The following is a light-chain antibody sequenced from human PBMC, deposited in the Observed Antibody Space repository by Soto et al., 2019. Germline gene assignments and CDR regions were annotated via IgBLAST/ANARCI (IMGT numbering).Light chain of an antibody. V-gene: IGKV1-12*01. CDR2: AAS. J-gene: IGKJ4*01. CDR3: QQSYYTPLT. Sequence: IQMTQSPSSGGASVGDRVTITCRASQGISSWLAWYQHKPGTAPKFLISAASSLQSGVPSRFSGSGSGTDFTLTISSLQPEDFATYYCQQSYYTPLTFGGGTKVDIK. CDR1: QGISSW.